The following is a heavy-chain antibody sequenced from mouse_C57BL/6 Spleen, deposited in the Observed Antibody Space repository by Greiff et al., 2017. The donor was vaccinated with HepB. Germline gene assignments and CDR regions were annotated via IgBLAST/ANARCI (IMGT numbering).Heavy chain of an antibody. CDR3: ARTTVHWYFDV. CDR2: ISGGGGNT. J-gene: IGHJ1*03. V-gene: IGHV5-9*01. Sequence: EVKLVESGGGLVKPGGSLKLSCAASGFTFSSYTMSWVRQTPEKRLEWVATISGGGGNTYYPDSVKGRFTISRDNAKNTLYLQMSSLRSEDTALYYCARTTVHWYFDVWGTGTTVTVSS. D-gene: IGHD1-1*01. CDR1: GFTFSSYT.